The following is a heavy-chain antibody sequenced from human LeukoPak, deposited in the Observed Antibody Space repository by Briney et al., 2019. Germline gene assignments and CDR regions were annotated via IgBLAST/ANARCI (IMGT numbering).Heavy chain of an antibody. CDR2: ISSSGSTI. Sequence: GGSLRLSCAASGFTFSDYYMSWIRQAPGKGLEWVSYISSSGSTIYYADSVKGRFTISRDNAKNSLYLQMNSLRAEDTAVYYCAGGLSEYTAMSFDYWGQGTLVTVSS. J-gene: IGHJ4*02. V-gene: IGHV3-11*01. D-gene: IGHD5-18*01. CDR1: GFTFSDYY. CDR3: AGGLSEYTAMSFDY.